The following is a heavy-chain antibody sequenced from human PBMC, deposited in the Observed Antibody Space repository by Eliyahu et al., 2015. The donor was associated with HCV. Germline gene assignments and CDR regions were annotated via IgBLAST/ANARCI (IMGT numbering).Heavy chain of an antibody. CDR2: IKSKTDGGTT. Sequence: EVQLVESGGGLVKPGGSLRLSCAASGFPXXNAXIXWVXRAPGKGLGWVGRIKSKTDGGTTDYAAPVKGRFTISRDDSKNTLYLQMNSLKTEDTAVYYCTTDITMVRGVIMEVYYYGMDVWGQGTTVTVSS. V-gene: IGHV3-15*01. CDR1: GFPXXNAX. J-gene: IGHJ6*02. CDR3: TTDITMVRGVIMEVYYYGMDV. D-gene: IGHD3-10*01.